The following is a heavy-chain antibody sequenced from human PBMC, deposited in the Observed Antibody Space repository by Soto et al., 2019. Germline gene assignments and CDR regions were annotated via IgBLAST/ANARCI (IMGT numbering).Heavy chain of an antibody. CDR2: IYPGDSDT. V-gene: IGHV5-51*01. CDR1: GYTFTNYW. D-gene: IGHD5-18*01. Sequence: PGESLKISCKGSGYTFTNYWIGWVRQMPGKGPEWMGIIYPGDSDTRYSPSFQGQVTISADKSISTAYLQWSSLKASDTAMYYCSKFKYSTSVRYLQHWGQGTPVTVSS. J-gene: IGHJ1*01. CDR3: SKFKYSTSVRYLQH.